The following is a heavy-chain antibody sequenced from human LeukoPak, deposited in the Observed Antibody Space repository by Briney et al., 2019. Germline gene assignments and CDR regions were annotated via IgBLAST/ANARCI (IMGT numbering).Heavy chain of an antibody. CDR2: IKQLGSEK. V-gene: IGHV3-7*01. J-gene: IGHJ4*02. D-gene: IGHD1-1*01. CDR1: GFTFRTYW. Sequence: GGSLRLSCAASGFTFRTYWMSWVRQAPGKGLEWVANIKQLGSEKYYVDSVKGRFTISRDDAKNSLYLQMNSLRPEDTAVYYCTRKRSWDLFDNWGQGTLVIVSS. CDR3: TRKRSWDLFDN.